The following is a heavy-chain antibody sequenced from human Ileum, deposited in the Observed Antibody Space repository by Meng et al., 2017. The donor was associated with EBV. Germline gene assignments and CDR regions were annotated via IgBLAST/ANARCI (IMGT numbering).Heavy chain of an antibody. CDR2: IYHSGST. CDR1: GDSRTKNTW. J-gene: IGHJ4*02. CDR3: ARTGVGLAFDY. Sequence: LAEAGVVVWTSSGTLVFTCGVSGDSRTKNTWWTWVRKSPGKGLEWIGEIYHSGSTNYNPSLQSRATISVAMSKKQFSLKLRFVTAADTAVYYCARTGVGLAFDYWGLGTLVTVSS. V-gene: IGHV4-4*02. D-gene: IGHD2-8*01.